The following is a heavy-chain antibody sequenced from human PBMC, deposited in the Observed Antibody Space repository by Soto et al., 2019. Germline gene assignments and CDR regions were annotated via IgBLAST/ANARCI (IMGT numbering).Heavy chain of an antibody. CDR3: ARGRLQEMATIFFPDY. CDR2: IYYSGST. D-gene: IGHD5-12*01. J-gene: IGHJ4*02. CDR1: GGSISSSSYY. V-gene: IGHV4-39*07. Sequence: PSETLSLTCTVSGGSISSSSYYWGWIRQPPGKGLEWIGSIYYSGSTNYNPSLKSRVTISVDTSKNQFSLKLSSVTAADTAVYYCARGRLQEMATIFFPDYWGQGTLVTVSS.